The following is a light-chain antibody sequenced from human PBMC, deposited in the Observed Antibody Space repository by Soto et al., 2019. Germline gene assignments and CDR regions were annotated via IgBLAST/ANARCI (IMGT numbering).Light chain of an antibody. J-gene: IGKJ1*01. V-gene: IGKV4-1*01. Sequence: DIVMTQSPDSLAVSLGVRATINCKSSQSVLYSANNKNCLAWYQQKPGQPPKLLLYWASTRESGVPDRFSGSGSGTDFTLTISSLQAEDVAVYYCQQHYSTPRTFGQGTKVEIK. CDR2: WAS. CDR1: QSVLYSANNKNC. CDR3: QQHYSTPRT.